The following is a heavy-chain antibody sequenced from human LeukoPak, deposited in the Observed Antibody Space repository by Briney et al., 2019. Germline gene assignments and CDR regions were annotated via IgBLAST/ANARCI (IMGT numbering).Heavy chain of an antibody. CDR3: VRNWDS. Sequence: GGSLRLSCAASGFTFSNYDMNWGRQAPGEGLEWVSYISNSGTTKYFADSVKGRFSISRDNAKNSLYLQMNSLRVDDTALYYCVRNWDSWGQGTLVTVSS. J-gene: IGHJ4*02. CDR1: GFTFSNYD. CDR2: ISNSGTTK. D-gene: IGHD7-27*01. V-gene: IGHV3-48*03.